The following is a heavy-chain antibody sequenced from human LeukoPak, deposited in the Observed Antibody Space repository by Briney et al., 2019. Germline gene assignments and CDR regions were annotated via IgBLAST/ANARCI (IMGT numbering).Heavy chain of an antibody. D-gene: IGHD3-10*01. V-gene: IGHV3-21*01. CDR2: ISSSSSYI. CDR3: ARADSYYGSGSYPGT. CDR1: GFTFSSYS. J-gene: IGHJ5*02. Sequence: GGSLRLSCAASGFTFSSYSMNWVRHAPGKGLEWVSSISSSSSYIYYADSVKGRFTISRDNAKNSLYLQMNSLRAEDTAVYYCARADSYYGSGSYPGTWGQGTLVTVSS.